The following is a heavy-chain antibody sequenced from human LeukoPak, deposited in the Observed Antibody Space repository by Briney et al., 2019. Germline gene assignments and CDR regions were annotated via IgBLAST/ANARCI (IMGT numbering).Heavy chain of an antibody. CDR1: GYTFTGYY. CDR3: ARRGKKGGARQDAFDI. J-gene: IGHJ3*02. Sequence: GASVKVSCKASGYTFTGYYMHWVPQAPGQGLEWMGWINPNSGGTNYAQKFQGRVTMTRDTSISTAYMELSRLRSDDTAVYYCARRGKKGGARQDAFDIWGQGTMVTVSS. D-gene: IGHD1-1*01. CDR2: INPNSGGT. V-gene: IGHV1-2*02.